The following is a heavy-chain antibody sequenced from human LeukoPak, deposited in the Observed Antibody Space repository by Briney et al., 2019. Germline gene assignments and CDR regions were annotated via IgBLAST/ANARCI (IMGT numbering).Heavy chain of an antibody. V-gene: IGHV1-24*01. D-gene: IGHD2-2*01. J-gene: IGHJ6*02. Sequence: ASVKVSCKVSGYTLTELSMHWVRQAPGKGLEWMGGFDPEDGETIYAQKFQGRVTMTEDTSTDTAYMELSSPRSEDTAVYYCATWRYCSSTSCYWGHYYGMDVWGHGTTVTVSS. CDR1: GYTLTELS. CDR2: FDPEDGET. CDR3: ATWRYCSSTSCYWGHYYGMDV.